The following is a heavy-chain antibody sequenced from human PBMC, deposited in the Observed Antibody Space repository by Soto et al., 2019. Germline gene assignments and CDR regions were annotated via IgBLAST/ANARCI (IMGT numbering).Heavy chain of an antibody. D-gene: IGHD2-15*01. CDR3: ASASYCSGGSCLSYYYSGMDV. V-gene: IGHV1-3*01. CDR1: GYTFTSYA. Sequence: VKVSCKASGYTFTSYAMHWVRQAPGQRLEWMGWINAGNGNTKYSQKFQGRVTITRDTSASTAYMELSSLRSEDTAVYYCASASYCSGGSCLSYYYSGMDVWGQGTTVTLSS. CDR2: INAGNGNT. J-gene: IGHJ6*02.